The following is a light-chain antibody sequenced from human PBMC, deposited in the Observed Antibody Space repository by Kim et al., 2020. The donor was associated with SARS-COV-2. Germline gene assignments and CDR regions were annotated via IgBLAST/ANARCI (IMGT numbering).Light chain of an antibody. CDR1: LSIRSS. CDR3: QQYSKWPRT. CDR2: DAS. V-gene: IGKV3-15*01. Sequence: VSPGERATLSCRASLSIRSSLAWSHHKPGQAPRLLIYDASSRAAGIPDRFSGSGSGTEFTLTISSLQSEDLGVYYCQQYSKWPRTFGQGTKVDIK. J-gene: IGKJ1*01.